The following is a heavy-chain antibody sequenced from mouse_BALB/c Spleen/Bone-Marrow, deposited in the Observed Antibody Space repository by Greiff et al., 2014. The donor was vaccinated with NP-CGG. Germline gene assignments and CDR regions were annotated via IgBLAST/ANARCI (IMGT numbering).Heavy chain of an antibody. D-gene: IGHD3-3*01. CDR2: INPNNGGT. CDR1: GYTFTEYT. CDR3: ARGRFAY. V-gene: IGHV1-18*01. J-gene: IGHJ3*01. Sequence: EVQLQQSGPELVKPGASVKISCKTSGYTFTEYTMHWVKQSHGKSLERIGGINPNNGGTSYNQKFKGKATLTVDKSSSTAYMELRSLTSEDSAVYYCARGRFAYWGQGTLVTVSA.